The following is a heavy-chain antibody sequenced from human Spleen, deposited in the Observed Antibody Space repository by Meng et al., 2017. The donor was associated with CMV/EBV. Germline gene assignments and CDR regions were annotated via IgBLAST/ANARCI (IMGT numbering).Heavy chain of an antibody. Sequence: GESLKISCAASGFTFTSYTINWVRQAPGKGLEWVSSVSSSSSYIYYADSVKGRFTISRDNAKKSVYLQMNSLRAEDTAVYYCARDWSRKYSASGDYYDSYWGQGTLVTVSS. V-gene: IGHV3-21*01. CDR3: ARDWSRKYSASGDYYDSY. CDR2: VSSSSSYI. D-gene: IGHD3-10*01. CDR1: GFTFTSYT. J-gene: IGHJ4*02.